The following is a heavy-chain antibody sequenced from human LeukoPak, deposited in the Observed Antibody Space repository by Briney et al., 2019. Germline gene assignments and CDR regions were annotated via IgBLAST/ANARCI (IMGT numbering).Heavy chain of an antibody. J-gene: IGHJ4*02. CDR3: ARSVVYSSFDY. CDR1: GFTFSSYG. Sequence: GGSLRLSCAASGFTFSSYGMHWVRQAPGKGLEWVAVIWYDGSNKYYADSVKGRFTISRDSSKNTLYLQMNSLRAEDTAVYYCARSVVYSSFDYWGQGTLVTVSS. CDR2: IWYDGSNK. D-gene: IGHD1-14*01. V-gene: IGHV3-33*01.